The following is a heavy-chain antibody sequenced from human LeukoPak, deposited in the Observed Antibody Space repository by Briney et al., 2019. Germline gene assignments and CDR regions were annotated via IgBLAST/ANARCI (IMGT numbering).Heavy chain of an antibody. Sequence: VASVKVSFKASGYTFTSYDINWVRRATGQGLEWMGWMNPNSGNTGYAQKFQGRVTMTRNTSISTAYMELSSLRSEDTAVYYCARARIGELSLFDYWGQGTLVTVSS. CDR2: MNPNSGNT. D-gene: IGHD3-10*01. V-gene: IGHV1-8*01. CDR1: GYTFTSYD. J-gene: IGHJ4*02. CDR3: ARARIGELSLFDY.